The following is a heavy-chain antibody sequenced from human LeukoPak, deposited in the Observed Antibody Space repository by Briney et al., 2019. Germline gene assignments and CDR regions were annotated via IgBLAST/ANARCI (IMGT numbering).Heavy chain of an antibody. CDR2: IYYSGST. J-gene: IGHJ5*02. Sequence: PSETLSLTCTVSGGSISSYYWSWIRQPPGKGLEWIGYIYYSGSTIYNPSLKGRVTISVDTSKNQFSLKLSSVTAADTAVYYCARITMAYNWFDPWGQGTLVTVSS. CDR3: ARITMAYNWFDP. D-gene: IGHD3-10*01. CDR1: GGSISSYY. V-gene: IGHV4-59*08.